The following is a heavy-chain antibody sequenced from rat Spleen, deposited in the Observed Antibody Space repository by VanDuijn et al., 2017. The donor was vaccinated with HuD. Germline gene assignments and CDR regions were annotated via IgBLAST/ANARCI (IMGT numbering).Heavy chain of an antibody. V-gene: IGHV5-29*01. Sequence: EVQLVESGGGLVQPGRSLKLSCAASGFTFSNYGMAWVRQAPTKGLEWVATIKYDGSSTYHRDSVKGRYTISRDNAKSTLYLQMDSLRSEDTATYYCARVGTRVSRFAYWGQGTLVTVSS. CDR2: IKYDGSST. CDR3: ARVGTRVSRFAY. D-gene: IGHD1-4*01. J-gene: IGHJ3*01. CDR1: GFTFSNYG.